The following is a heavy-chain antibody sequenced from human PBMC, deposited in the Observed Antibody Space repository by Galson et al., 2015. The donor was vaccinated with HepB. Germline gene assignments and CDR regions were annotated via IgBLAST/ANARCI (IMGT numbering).Heavy chain of an antibody. CDR1: GFTFSSYG. Sequence: SLRLSCAASGFTFSSYGMFWVRQAPGKGLGWVAVISYDGGNTYYADSVKGRFTISRDNSKNTLYLQMNSLRAEDTAVYYCAKGLHFTYGEDYYYYYMDFWVKGTTVIVS. CDR2: ISYDGGNT. CDR3: AKGLHFTYGEDYYYYYMDF. V-gene: IGHV3-30*18. J-gene: IGHJ6*03. D-gene: IGHD3-10*01.